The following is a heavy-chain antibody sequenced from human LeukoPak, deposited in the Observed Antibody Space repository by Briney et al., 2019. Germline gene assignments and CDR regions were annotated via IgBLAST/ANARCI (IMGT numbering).Heavy chain of an antibody. Sequence: ASVKVSCKASGYTFSGYYIHWVRQAPGQGLEWMGWINPNSGGTNYAQKFQGRVTMTRDTSISTAYMELSRLRSDDTAVYYCASITGRDGNWFDPWGQGTLVTVSS. V-gene: IGHV1-2*02. D-gene: IGHD1-20*01. CDR2: INPNSGGT. J-gene: IGHJ5*02. CDR1: GYTFSGYY. CDR3: ASITGRDGNWFDP.